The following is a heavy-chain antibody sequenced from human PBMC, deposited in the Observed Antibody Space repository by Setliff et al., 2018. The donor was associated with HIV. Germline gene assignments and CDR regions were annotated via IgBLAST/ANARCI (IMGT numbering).Heavy chain of an antibody. CDR2: IRYSGST. CDR1: GFTFSTYS. V-gene: IGHV3-21*05. Sequence: LRLSCAASGFTFSTYSMNWVRQAPGKGLEWVSYIRYSGSTYYAASVQGRFTISSDNSKTVVYLQMNSLRPEDTAVYYCVQGGLSSGWGSFWGQGTLVTVSS. J-gene: IGHJ4*02. CDR3: VQGGLSSGWGSF. D-gene: IGHD6-25*01.